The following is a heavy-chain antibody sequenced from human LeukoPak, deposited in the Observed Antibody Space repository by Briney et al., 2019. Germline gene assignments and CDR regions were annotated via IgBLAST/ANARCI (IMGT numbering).Heavy chain of an antibody. CDR3: ARDLLGSPVAFDI. D-gene: IGHD3-10*01. CDR1: GGSFSGYY. CDR2: IYTSGST. J-gene: IGHJ3*02. Sequence: PSDTLSLTCAVYGGSFSGYYWSWIRQPPGKGLEWIGRIYTSGSTNYNPSLKSRVTMSVDTSKNQFSLKLSSVTAADTAVYYCARDLLGSPVAFDIWGQGTMVTVSS. V-gene: IGHV4-59*10.